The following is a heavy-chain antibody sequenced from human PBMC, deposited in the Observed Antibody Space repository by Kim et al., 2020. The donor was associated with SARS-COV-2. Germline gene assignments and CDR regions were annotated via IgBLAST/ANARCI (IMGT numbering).Heavy chain of an antibody. V-gene: IGHV4-39*01. CDR2: IYYSGST. Sequence: SETLSLTCAVSGGSISSSSYYWGWIRQPPGKGLEWIGSIYYSGSTYYNPSLKSRVTISVDTSKNQFSLKLSSVTAADTAVYYCARQVGVTRRGYCDYWGQGTLLTVSS. CDR1: GGSISSSSYY. CDR3: ARQVGVTRRGYCDY. J-gene: IGHJ4*02. D-gene: IGHD3-10*01.